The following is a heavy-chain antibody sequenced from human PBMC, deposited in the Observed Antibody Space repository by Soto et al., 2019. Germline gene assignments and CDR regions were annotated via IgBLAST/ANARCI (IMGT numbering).Heavy chain of an antibody. CDR1: GFTLSMSA. V-gene: IGHV3-23*04. D-gene: IGHD3-16*02. CDR2: ISDSGDRT. Sequence: VQLVESGGGLVQPGGSLRLSCAGSGFTLSMSAVSWVRQAPGKGLEWVSYISDSGDRTYYADSVKGRFTISRDRSKNTVSLQMNTLRAEDTALYYCAKDRGIIVKAGDAFDVWGQGTMVTVSS. CDR3: AKDRGIIVKAGDAFDV. J-gene: IGHJ3*01.